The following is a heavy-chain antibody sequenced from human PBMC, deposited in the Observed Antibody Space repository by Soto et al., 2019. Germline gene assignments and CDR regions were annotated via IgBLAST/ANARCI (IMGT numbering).Heavy chain of an antibody. D-gene: IGHD3-3*01. CDR2: IIPIFGTA. V-gene: IGHV1-69*06. Sequence: ASVKVSCKASGGTFSSYAISWVRQGPGQGLEWMGGIIPIFGTANYAQKFQGRVTITADRATSTADMELSSLRSDDTAVYYCASSNYDFWSGDRSYYYYGMDVWGHVTTVTVSS. J-gene: IGHJ6*02. CDR3: ASSNYDFWSGDRSYYYYGMDV. CDR1: GGTFSSYA.